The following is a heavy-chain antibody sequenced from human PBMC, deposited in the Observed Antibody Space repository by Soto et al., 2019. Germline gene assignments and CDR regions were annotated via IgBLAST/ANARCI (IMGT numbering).Heavy chain of an antibody. V-gene: IGHV4-39*01. CDR2: IYYSGST. CDR3: ARHNWIHYDFWSGYYLDY. D-gene: IGHD3-3*01. CDR1: GGSISSSSYY. J-gene: IGHJ4*02. Sequence: SETLSLTCTVSGGSISSSSYYWGWIRQPPGKGLEWIGSIYYSGSTYYNPSLKSRVTISVDTSKNQFSLKLSSVTAADTAVYYCARHNWIHYDFWSGYYLDYWGQGTLVTVSS.